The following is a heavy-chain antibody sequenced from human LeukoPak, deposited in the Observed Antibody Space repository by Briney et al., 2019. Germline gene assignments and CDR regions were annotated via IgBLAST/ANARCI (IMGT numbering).Heavy chain of an antibody. J-gene: IGHJ4*02. CDR3: ARGGYYGSGSYYALDY. Sequence: SVKVSYKASGGTFSSYAISWVRQAPGQGLEWMGGIIPTFGTANYAQKFQGRVTITADESTSTAYMALSSLRSEDTAVYYCARGGYYGSGSYYALDYWGQGTLVTVSS. V-gene: IGHV1-69*01. CDR1: GGTFSSYA. CDR2: IIPTFGTA. D-gene: IGHD3-10*01.